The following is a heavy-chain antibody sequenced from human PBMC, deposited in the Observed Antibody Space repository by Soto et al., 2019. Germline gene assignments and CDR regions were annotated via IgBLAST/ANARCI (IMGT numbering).Heavy chain of an antibody. CDR3: ARGLGWSWVVDY. V-gene: IGHV3-74*01. CDR1: GVTLSSYW. D-gene: IGHD6-19*01. Sequence: GVCLRLSCAGCGVTLSSYWMHWVRQAPGKGLVWVSRINSDGSTTNYADSVKGRFTISRDNSKNTLYLQMNSLRAEDTAVYYCARGLGWSWVVDYWGQGTLVTVSS. CDR2: INSDGSTT. J-gene: IGHJ4*02.